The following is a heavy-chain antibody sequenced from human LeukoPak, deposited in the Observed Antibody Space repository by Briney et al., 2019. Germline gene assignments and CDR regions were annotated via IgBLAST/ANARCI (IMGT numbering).Heavy chain of an antibody. CDR1: RFTFSSYA. Sequence: GGSLRLSCAASRFTFSSYAMSWVGQAPGKELEWVSAISGSGGSTYYADSVKGWFTISRDNSKNTLYLQMNSLRAEDTAVYYCAKDIVVVPAAIFGWIRGPFDYWGQGTLVTVSS. J-gene: IGHJ4*02. CDR3: AKDIVVVPAAIFGWIRGPFDY. V-gene: IGHV3-23*01. D-gene: IGHD2-2*02. CDR2: ISGSGGST.